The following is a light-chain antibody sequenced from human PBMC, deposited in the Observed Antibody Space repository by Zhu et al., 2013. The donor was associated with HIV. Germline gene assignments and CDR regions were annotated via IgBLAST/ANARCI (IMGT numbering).Light chain of an antibody. J-gene: IGKJ4*02. CDR3: LQHNTYPRT. Sequence: DVQLTQSPSSLSASVGDTVTITCRASQGIRNDLGWYQQKPGKAPKRLIYTASTFQSGVPSRFSATGSGTEFTLTITNLQPEDFAIYYCLQHNTYPRTFGRGTKVETK. V-gene: IGKV1-17*02. CDR1: QGIRND. CDR2: TAS.